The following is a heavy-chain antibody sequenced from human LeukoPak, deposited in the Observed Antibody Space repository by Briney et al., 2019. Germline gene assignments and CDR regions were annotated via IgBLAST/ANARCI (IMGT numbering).Heavy chain of an antibody. CDR1: GGSISSGSYY. J-gene: IGHJ3*02. CDR3: ARHAIFQSLRYFDWLTDAFDI. Sequence: SETLSLTCTVSGGSISSGSYYWSWIRQPAGKGLEWIGRIYTSGSTNYNPSLKSRVTISVDTSKNQFSLKLSSVTAADTAVYYCARHAIFQSLRYFDWLTDAFDIWGQGTMVTVSS. CDR2: IYTSGST. V-gene: IGHV4-61*02. D-gene: IGHD3-9*01.